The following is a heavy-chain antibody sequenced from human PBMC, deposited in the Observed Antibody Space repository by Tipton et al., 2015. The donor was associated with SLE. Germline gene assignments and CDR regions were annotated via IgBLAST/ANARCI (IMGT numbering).Heavy chain of an antibody. CDR2: IWYDGSNK. D-gene: IGHD6-13*01. J-gene: IGHJ4*02. V-gene: IGHV3-33*01. CDR3: ARGRGYEQQLLPTY. Sequence: SGAEVKKPGASVKVSCKASGYTFSSYGMHWVRQAPGKGLEWVAVIWYDGSNKYYGDSVKGRFTISRDNSKNTLYLQMNSLRAEDTAVYYCARGRGYEQQLLPTYWGQGTLVTVSS. CDR1: GYTFSSYG.